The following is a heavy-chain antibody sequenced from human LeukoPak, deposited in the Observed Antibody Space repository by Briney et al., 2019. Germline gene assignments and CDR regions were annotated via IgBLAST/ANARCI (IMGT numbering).Heavy chain of an antibody. J-gene: IGHJ4*02. V-gene: IGHV4-59*01. CDR1: GGSSSAYY. Sequence: SETLSLTCTVSGGSSSAYYYTWIRQPPGKGLEWIGLIYNSGSTNYSPSLKSRVIISADTSKNQFSLKLTSVTAADTAVYYCAREFSDWGQGTLVTVSS. D-gene: IGHD6-19*01. CDR2: IYNSGST. CDR3: AREFSD.